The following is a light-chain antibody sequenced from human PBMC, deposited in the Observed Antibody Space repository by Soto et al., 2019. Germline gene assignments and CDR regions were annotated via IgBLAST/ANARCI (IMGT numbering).Light chain of an antibody. CDR3: AAWDDSLSGPL. J-gene: IGLJ2*01. CDR1: TSNIGTNF. CDR2: FDS. V-gene: IGLV1-47*01. Sequence: QSVLTQPPSASGTPGQRVTISCSGATSNIGTNFVYWYQQFPGTAPKLLLYFDSQRPSGVPDRFSGSRSGTSASLAISGLRSEDEADYYCAAWDDSLSGPLFGGGTKLTVL.